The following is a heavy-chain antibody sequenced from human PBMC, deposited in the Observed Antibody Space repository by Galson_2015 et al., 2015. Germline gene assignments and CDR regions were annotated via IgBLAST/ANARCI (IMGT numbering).Heavy chain of an antibody. Sequence: SLRLSCAASGFTVSSNYMSWVRQAPGKGLEWVSVIYSGGSTYYADSVKGRFTISRDNSKNTLYLQMNSLRAEDTAVYYCARDSWDCGGDCRDAFDYWGQGTLVTVSS. CDR3: ARDSWDCGGDCRDAFDY. CDR1: GFTVSSNY. J-gene: IGHJ4*02. D-gene: IGHD2-21*02. V-gene: IGHV3-53*01. CDR2: IYSGGST.